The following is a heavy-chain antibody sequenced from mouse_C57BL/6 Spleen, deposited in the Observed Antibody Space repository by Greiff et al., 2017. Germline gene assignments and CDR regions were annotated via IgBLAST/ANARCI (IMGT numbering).Heavy chain of an antibody. CDR3: ARDGGKFRYFDV. J-gene: IGHJ1*03. Sequence: EVKVVESGGGLVQSGRSLRLSCATSGFTFSDFYMEWVRQAPGKGLEWIAASRNKANDYTTENSASVKGRFIVSRDTSQSILYLQMNALRAEDTAIYYCARDGGKFRYFDVWGTGTTVTVSS. D-gene: IGHD2-1*01. CDR1: GFTFSDFY. V-gene: IGHV7-1*01. CDR2: SRNKANDYTT.